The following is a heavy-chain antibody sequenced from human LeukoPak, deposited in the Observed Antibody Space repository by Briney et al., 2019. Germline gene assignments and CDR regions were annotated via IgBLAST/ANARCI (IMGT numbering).Heavy chain of an antibody. V-gene: IGHV3-21*01. CDR3: VRYYNALDV. Sequence: GGSLRLSCAASGSTFSGYTMNWVRQAPGKGLEWVSSIRSSGDDIFYGDSVKGRFTISRDNAKNSLYLQMNSLRADDSAVYYCVRYYNALDVWGHGTMVTVS. J-gene: IGHJ3*01. CDR2: IRSSGDDI. D-gene: IGHD3-10*01. CDR1: GSTFSGYT.